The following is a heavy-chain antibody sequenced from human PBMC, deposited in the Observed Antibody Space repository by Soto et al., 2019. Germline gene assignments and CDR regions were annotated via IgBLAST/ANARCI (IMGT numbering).Heavy chain of an antibody. CDR3: ARHGSY. J-gene: IGHJ4*02. Sequence: QLQLQESGPGLVKPSETLSLTCSVSGVSISNTSYYWGWIRHPPGKGLEWVGTIYFSGSTFYNPSLKSRVTISIDTSKNQFSLRLSSVTAADTAVYYCARHGSYWGQGTLVTVSS. CDR1: GVSISNTSYY. V-gene: IGHV4-39*01. CDR2: IYFSGST.